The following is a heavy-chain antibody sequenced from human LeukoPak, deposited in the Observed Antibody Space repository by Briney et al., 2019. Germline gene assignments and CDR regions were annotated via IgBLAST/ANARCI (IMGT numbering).Heavy chain of an antibody. Sequence: GALRLSCAASGFTFSSYAMHWVRQAPGKGLEWVAVISYDGSNKYYADSVKGRFTISRDNSKNSLYLQMNSLRAEDTAVYYCAREDGGATLGLDYWGQGTLVTVSS. J-gene: IGHJ4*02. CDR2: ISYDGSNK. CDR3: AREDGGATLGLDY. CDR1: GFTFSSYA. D-gene: IGHD1-26*01. V-gene: IGHV3-30-3*01.